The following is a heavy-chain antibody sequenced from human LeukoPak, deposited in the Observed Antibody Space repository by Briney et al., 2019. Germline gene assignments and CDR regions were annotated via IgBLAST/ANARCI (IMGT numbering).Heavy chain of an antibody. J-gene: IGHJ6*02. D-gene: IGHD3-10*01. V-gene: IGHV1-18*01. CDR2: ISTYNGNT. CDR1: GYTFTSSG. Sequence: ASVKVSCKASGYTFTSSGISWVRQAPGQGLEWVGWISTYNGNTNFDQKIQGRVTMTTDTYTSTAYLELRSLRSDDTAVYYCAGVWFGDLYGMDVWGQGTTVTVSS. CDR3: AGVWFGDLYGMDV.